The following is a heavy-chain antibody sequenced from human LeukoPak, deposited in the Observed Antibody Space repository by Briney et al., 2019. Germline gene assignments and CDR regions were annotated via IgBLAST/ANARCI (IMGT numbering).Heavy chain of an antibody. D-gene: IGHD3-10*01. J-gene: IGHJ6*03. CDR3: ARSRRRNYYGSGSYYTIGPYYYYYMDV. CDR1: GGSFSSHY. Sequence: SETLSLTCGVSGGSFSSHYWTWIRQPPGKGLEWIGEINPRGSTNYSPSLERRATVSADASRHQLSIRLTSVTAADTAVYYCARSRRRNYYGSGSYYTIGPYYYYYMDVWGKGTTVTVSS. V-gene: IGHV4-34*01. CDR2: INPRGST.